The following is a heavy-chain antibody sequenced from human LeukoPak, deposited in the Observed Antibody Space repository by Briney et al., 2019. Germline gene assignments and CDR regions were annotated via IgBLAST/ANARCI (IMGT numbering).Heavy chain of an antibody. V-gene: IGHV3-48*03. J-gene: IGHJ3*02. CDR1: GFTFSSYE. CDR3: ARDRHFVAFDI. CDR2: ISSSGSTI. Sequence: GGSLRLSCAASGFTFSSYEMNWVRQAPGKGLEWVSYISSSGSTIYYADSVKGRFTISRDNAKNSVYLHMNSLRAEDTAVYYCARDRHFVAFDIWGQGTMVTVSS.